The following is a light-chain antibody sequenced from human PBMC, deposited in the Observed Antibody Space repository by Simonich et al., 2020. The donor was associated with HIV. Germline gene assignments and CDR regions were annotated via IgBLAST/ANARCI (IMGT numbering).Light chain of an antibody. J-gene: IGKJ4*01. CDR1: ASVSSN. CDR3: QQHNNWPLT. CDR2: AAS. Sequence: EIVMTQSPATLSVSPGERATTSCRASASVSSNIAWYQQRPGQAPSLLIYAASTRAPAIPARFSGSVSGTEFTLTISSMQSEDFAVYYCQQHNNWPLTFGGGTKVEIK. V-gene: IGKV3-15*01.